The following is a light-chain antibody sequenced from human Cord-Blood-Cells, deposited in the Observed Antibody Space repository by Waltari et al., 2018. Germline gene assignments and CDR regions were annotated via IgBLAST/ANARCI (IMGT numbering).Light chain of an antibody. J-gene: IGLJ1*01. CDR2: EVS. CDR3: SSYTSSSTLYV. V-gene: IGLV2-14*01. CDR1: SSDVGGYHY. Sequence: QSALTQPASVSGSPGQSTTISCTGTSSDVGGYHYVSWYQQHPGKAPKPMIYEVSNRPSGVSNRFSGSKSGNTASLTISGLQAEDEADYYCSSYTSSSTLYVFGTGTKVTVL.